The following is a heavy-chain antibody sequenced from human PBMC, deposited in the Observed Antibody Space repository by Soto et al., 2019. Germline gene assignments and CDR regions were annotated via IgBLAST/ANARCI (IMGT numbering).Heavy chain of an antibody. V-gene: IGHV1-2*02. CDR2: INPATGAA. Sequence: QLHLVQSGAVVKKPGASVTVSCSASGYPVTAYYMHWVRQAPGRGLEWMGGINPATGAAKYTQTFQGRVTIARVAATSTVFMELSRLPSGDTAVFYCARGGGVGVAGSAAFDMWGQGTLVTVSS. CDR3: ARGGGVGVAGSAAFDM. CDR1: GYPVTAYY. D-gene: IGHD3-3*01. J-gene: IGHJ3*02.